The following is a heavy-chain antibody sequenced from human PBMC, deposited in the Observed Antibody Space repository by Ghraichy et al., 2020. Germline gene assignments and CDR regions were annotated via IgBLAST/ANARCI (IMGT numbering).Heavy chain of an antibody. V-gene: IGHV4-34*01. J-gene: IGHJ4*02. Sequence: SETLSLTCAVYGGSFSGYYWSWFRQPPGKGLEWIGEINHSGSTKYNPSLKSRITISVDTSKNQFSLKLSSVTAADTAVYYCARYDFWSAYYVGFDYWGQGTLVTVSS. CDR1: GGSFSGYY. CDR3: ARYDFWSAYYVGFDY. D-gene: IGHD3-3*01. CDR2: INHSGST.